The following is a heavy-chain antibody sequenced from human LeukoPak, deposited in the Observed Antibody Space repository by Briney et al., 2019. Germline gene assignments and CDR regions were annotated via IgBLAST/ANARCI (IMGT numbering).Heavy chain of an antibody. J-gene: IGHJ3*02. D-gene: IGHD2-15*01. V-gene: IGHV1-18*01. CDR1: GYTFTSYG. Sequence: AASVKVSCKASGYTFTSYGISWVRQAPGQGLEWMGWISAYNGNTNYAQKLQGRVTMTTDTSTSTAYMELRSLRSDDTAVYYCARVPNFVSGYCSGGSCYPGAFDIWGQGTMVTVSS. CDR3: ARVPNFVSGYCSGGSCYPGAFDI. CDR2: ISAYNGNT.